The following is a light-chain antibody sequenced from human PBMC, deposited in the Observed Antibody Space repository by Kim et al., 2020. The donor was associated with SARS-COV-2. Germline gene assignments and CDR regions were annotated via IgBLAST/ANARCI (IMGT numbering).Light chain of an antibody. CDR3: NSRDRSGDHFVI. Sequence: LGQTVKITCQGDSLRSYYASWYQQKPGQAPVLVIYGKNNRPSGIPDRFSGSSSGSAASLTITGAQAEDEADYYCNSRDRSGDHFVIFGGGTQLTVL. V-gene: IGLV3-19*01. CDR1: SLRSYY. J-gene: IGLJ2*01. CDR2: GKN.